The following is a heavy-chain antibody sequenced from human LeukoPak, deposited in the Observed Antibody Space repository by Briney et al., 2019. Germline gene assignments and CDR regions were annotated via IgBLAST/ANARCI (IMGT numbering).Heavy chain of an antibody. J-gene: IGHJ6*02. V-gene: IGHV4-34*01. CDR3: ARGGLRYFDWLPSMDV. CDR1: GGSFSGYY. Sequence: SETLSLTCAVYGGSFSGYYWSWIRQPPGKGLEWIGEINHSGSTNYNQSLKSRVTISVDTSKNQFSLKLSSVTAADTAVYYCARGGLRYFDWLPSMDVWGQGTTVTVSS. D-gene: IGHD3-9*01. CDR2: INHSGST.